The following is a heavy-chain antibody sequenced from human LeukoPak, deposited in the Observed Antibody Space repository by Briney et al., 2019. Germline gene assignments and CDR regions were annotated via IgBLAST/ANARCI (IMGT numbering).Heavy chain of an antibody. D-gene: IGHD5-18*01. CDR1: GFTFSSYS. Sequence: GGSLRLSCAASGFTFSSYSMNWVRHAPGKGLEWVSSISSSSSYIYYADSVKGRFPISRDNAKNSLYLQMNSRRAEDTAVYYCARAPGYSYGYLWGQGTLVTVSS. CDR3: ARAPGYSYGYL. J-gene: IGHJ4*02. CDR2: ISSSSSYI. V-gene: IGHV3-21*01.